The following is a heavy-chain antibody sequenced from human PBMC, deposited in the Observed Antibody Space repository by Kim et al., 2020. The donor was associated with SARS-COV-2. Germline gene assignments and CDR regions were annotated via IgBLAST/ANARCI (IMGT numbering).Heavy chain of an antibody. D-gene: IGHD3-3*01. J-gene: IGHJ4*02. V-gene: IGHV4-39*01. Sequence: YNSPAVKSHVTVSVDTSESQFSLRLASVTAADTAVYFCARLSALKAVFDFWGQGILVTVSS. CDR3: ARLSALKAVFDF.